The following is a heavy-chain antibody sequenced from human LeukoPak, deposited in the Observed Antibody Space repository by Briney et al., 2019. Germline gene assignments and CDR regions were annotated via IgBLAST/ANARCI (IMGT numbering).Heavy chain of an antibody. CDR2: IYYSGST. Sequence: PETLSLTCTVSGGSISSYYWSWIRQPPGKGLEWIGYIYYSGSTNYNPSLKSRVTISVDTSKNQFSLKLSSVTAADTAVYYCASTDTAMELDYWGQGTLVTVSS. CDR1: GGSISSYY. D-gene: IGHD5-18*01. J-gene: IGHJ4*02. V-gene: IGHV4-59*01. CDR3: ASTDTAMELDY.